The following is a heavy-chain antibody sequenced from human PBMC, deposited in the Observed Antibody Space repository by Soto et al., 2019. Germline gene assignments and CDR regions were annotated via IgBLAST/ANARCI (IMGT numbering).Heavy chain of an antibody. CDR1: GGYISSYY. D-gene: IGHD2-2*01. CDR3: ARAGDIVLVPAAYRPLYYYHGMDV. Sequence: SETLSLTCTVSGGYISSYYWSWIRQPPGKGLEWIGYIYYSGSTNYNPSLKSRVTISVDTSKNQLSLKLSSVTAADTAVYYCARAGDIVLVPAAYRPLYYYHGMDVWGQGTTVTVSS. J-gene: IGHJ6*02. CDR2: IYYSGST. V-gene: IGHV4-59*08.